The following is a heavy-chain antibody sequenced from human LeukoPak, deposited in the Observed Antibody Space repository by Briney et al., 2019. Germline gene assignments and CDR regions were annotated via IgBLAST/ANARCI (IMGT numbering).Heavy chain of an antibody. D-gene: IGHD5-12*01. Sequence: GGSLRLSCETSGFTFRVFWMSWVRQAPGKWLEWVATIKDDGSKKDFMDSVKGRFTISRDNTKKSLFLQMTRLRVDDTAVYYCARGYAGSDYRAFSDFWGQGTLVTVSS. CDR2: IKDDGSKK. CDR1: GFTFRVFW. CDR3: ARGYAGSDYRAFSDF. J-gene: IGHJ4*02. V-gene: IGHV3-7*04.